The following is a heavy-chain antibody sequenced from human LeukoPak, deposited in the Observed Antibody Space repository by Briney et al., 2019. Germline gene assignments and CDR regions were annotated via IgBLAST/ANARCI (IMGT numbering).Heavy chain of an antibody. CDR2: ISSSGRTI. CDR1: GFTFSSYE. Sequence: GGSLRLSCAASGFTFSSYEMNWVRQAPGKGLEWGLYISSSGRTIYYADSVKGRFTISRDNAKNSLYLQMNSLRAEDTAVYYCARAFDKFDYWGQGTLVTVSS. CDR3: ARAFDKFDY. J-gene: IGHJ4*02. D-gene: IGHD3-22*01. V-gene: IGHV3-48*03.